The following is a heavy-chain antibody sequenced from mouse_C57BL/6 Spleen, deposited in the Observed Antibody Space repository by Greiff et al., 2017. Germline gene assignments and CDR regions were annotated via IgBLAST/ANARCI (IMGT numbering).Heavy chain of an antibody. J-gene: IGHJ4*01. D-gene: IGHD2-3*01. Sequence: VQLQQSGAELVKPGASVKISCKASGYAFSSYWMNWVKQRPGKGLEWIGQIYPGDGDTNYNGKFKGKDTLTADKASSTAYMQLSRLTSEDSAVYCCARWGLLQYYYAMDYWGQGTSVTVSS. V-gene: IGHV1-80*01. CDR1: GYAFSSYW. CDR2: IYPGDGDT. CDR3: ARWGLLQYYYAMDY.